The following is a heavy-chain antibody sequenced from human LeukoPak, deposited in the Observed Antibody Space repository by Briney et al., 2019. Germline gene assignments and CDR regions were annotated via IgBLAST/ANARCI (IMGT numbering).Heavy chain of an antibody. V-gene: IGHV3-23*01. Sequence: GGSLRLSCAASGFTFSSYAMSWVRQAPGKGLEWVSGISGSGGSTYYADSGKGRFTISRDNSKNTLYLQMNSLRAEDTAVYYCAKATAYYDSSGPDYWGQGTLVTVSS. CDR3: AKATAYYDSSGPDY. J-gene: IGHJ4*02. CDR2: ISGSGGST. D-gene: IGHD3-22*01. CDR1: GFTFSSYA.